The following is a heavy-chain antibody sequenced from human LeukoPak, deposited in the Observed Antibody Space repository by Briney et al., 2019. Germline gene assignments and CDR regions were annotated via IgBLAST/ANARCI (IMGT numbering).Heavy chain of an antibody. CDR2: IHSSGGS. CDR3: ARLGSYHDF. Sequence: SETLPLTCTVSGASISNYYWSWIRQTPERGLEWMGHIHSSGGSSYYPSLKSRLTLSIDTSRNQLSLKLPSVTAADTAVYFCARLGSYHDFWGQGALVTVSS. CDR1: GASISNYY. D-gene: IGHD1-26*01. J-gene: IGHJ4*02. V-gene: IGHV4-4*09.